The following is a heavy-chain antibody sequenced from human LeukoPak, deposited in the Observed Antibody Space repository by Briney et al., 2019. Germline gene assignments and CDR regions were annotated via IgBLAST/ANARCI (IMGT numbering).Heavy chain of an antibody. V-gene: IGHV3-74*01. CDR3: AGGLSDYYYTVGY. CDR1: GFIVTNYW. CDR2: INSDGSHT. J-gene: IGHJ4*02. D-gene: IGHD3-22*01. Sequence: GGSLRLSCTTSGFIVTNYWMHWVRQAPGKGLVWVSRINSDGSHTDYAGSVKGRFTISRDNARNTLYLQMNSLRAEDAAVYYCAGGLSDYYYTVGYWGQGTLVTVSS.